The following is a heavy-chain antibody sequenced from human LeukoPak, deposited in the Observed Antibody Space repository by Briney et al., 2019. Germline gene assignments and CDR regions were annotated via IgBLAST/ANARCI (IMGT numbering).Heavy chain of an antibody. CDR2: IYYSGST. Sequence: SETLSLTCTVSGGSTSSGGYYWSWIRQHPGKGLEWIGYIYYSGSTYYNPSLKSRVTISVDTSKNQFSLKLSSVTAADTAVYYCARDLSSSRGVVAMNWGQGTLVTVSS. D-gene: IGHD2-15*01. CDR1: GGSTSSGGYY. V-gene: IGHV4-31*03. J-gene: IGHJ4*02. CDR3: ARDLSSSRGVVAMN.